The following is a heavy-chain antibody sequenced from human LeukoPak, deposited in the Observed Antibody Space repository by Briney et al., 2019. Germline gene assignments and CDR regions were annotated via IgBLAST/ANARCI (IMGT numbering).Heavy chain of an antibody. CDR2: IKQDGSEK. Sequence: GGSLRLSCAASGFTFSNYWMTWVRQAPGKGLEWVANIKQDGSEKHYVDSVKGRFTISRDNAKNSLDLQMNSLRAEDTAVYYCARDLDYYVSGVSGYDAFDIWGQGTMVTVSS. J-gene: IGHJ3*02. CDR3: ARDLDYYVSGVSGYDAFDI. CDR1: GFTFSNYW. D-gene: IGHD3-10*02. V-gene: IGHV3-7*04.